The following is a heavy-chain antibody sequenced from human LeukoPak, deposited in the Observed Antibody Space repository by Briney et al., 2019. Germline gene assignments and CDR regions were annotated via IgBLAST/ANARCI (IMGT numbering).Heavy chain of an antibody. J-gene: IGHJ6*03. CDR3: ASGGHYYGSGSYYNEPMDV. Sequence: GGSLRLSCAASGFTFSSYGMHWVRQAPGKGLEWVAFIRYDGSNKYYADSVKGRFTISRDNSKNTLYLQMNSLRAEDMAVYYCASGGHYYGSGSYYNEPMDVWGKGTTVTISS. CDR2: IRYDGSNK. V-gene: IGHV3-30*02. D-gene: IGHD3-10*01. CDR1: GFTFSSYG.